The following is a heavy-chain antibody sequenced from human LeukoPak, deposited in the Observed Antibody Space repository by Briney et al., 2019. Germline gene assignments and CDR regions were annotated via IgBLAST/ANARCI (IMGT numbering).Heavy chain of an antibody. D-gene: IGHD3-10*01. CDR3: ARGRVLVRGITSDY. V-gene: IGHV4-59*01. CDR2: IYYSGST. CDR1: GGSISSYY. J-gene: IGHJ4*02. Sequence: SETLSLTCTVSGGSISSYYWSWIRQPPGKGLEWIGYIYYSGSTNYNPSLKSRVTISVDTSKNQFSLKLSSVTAADTAVYYCARGRVLVRGITSDYWGQGTLVTVSS.